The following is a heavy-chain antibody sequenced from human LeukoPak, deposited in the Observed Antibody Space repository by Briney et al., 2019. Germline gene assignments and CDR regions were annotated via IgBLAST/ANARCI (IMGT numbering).Heavy chain of an antibody. CDR1: GFTFSSYE. CDR3: AREGGYDILDN. V-gene: IGHV3-48*03. J-gene: IGHJ4*02. D-gene: IGHD5-12*01. Sequence: GGSLRLSCAASGFTFSSYEMNWVRQAPGKGLEWVSYISRGNTIYYADSVKGRFIISRDNAKNSLYLQMNNLRAEDTAVYYCAREGGYDILDNWGQGTLVTVSS. CDR2: ISRGNTI.